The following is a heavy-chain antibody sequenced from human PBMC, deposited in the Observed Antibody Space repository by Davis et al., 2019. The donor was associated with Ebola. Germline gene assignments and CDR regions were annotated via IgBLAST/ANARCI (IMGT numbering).Heavy chain of an antibody. CDR2: IVPSDSYK. D-gene: IGHD6-19*01. Sequence: TVSCKVSGYSFTNYWISWVRQMPGKGLEWMGKIVPSDSYKNYSTSFEGHVTIPADKSISTAHLQWNSLKASDPAMYYCVWGPVAAAPDLDAFDIWGQGTMVTVSS. J-gene: IGHJ3*02. CDR3: VWGPVAAAPDLDAFDI. CDR1: GYSFTNYW. V-gene: IGHV5-10-1*01.